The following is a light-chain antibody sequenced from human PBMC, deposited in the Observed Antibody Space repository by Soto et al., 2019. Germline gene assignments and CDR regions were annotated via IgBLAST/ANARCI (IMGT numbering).Light chain of an antibody. V-gene: IGKV1-16*02. Sequence: DIQMTQSPSSLSASIGDRITITCRASHDISNFLAWFQQKPGKAPKSLISVASSLQSGVPSKFSGSGSGTDFTLTISGLQPEDSATYYCQQYRSYPVTFGQGTRLEIK. CDR2: VAS. J-gene: IGKJ5*01. CDR1: HDISNF. CDR3: QQYRSYPVT.